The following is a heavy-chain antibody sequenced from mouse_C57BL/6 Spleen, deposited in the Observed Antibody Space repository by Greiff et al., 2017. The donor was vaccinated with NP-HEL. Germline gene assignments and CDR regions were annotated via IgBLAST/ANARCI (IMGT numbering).Heavy chain of an antibody. V-gene: IGHV1-63*01. D-gene: IGHD2-1*01. CDR3: ARIYYGNYGYYAMDY. J-gene: IGHJ4*01. CDR2: IYPGGGYT. CDR1: GYTFTNYW. Sequence: QVQLQQSGAELVRPGTSVKMSCKASGYTFTNYWIGWAKQRPGHGLEWIGDIYPGGGYTNHNEKFKGKATLTADKSSSTAYMQFSSLTSEDSAIYYCARIYYGNYGYYAMDYWGQGTSVTVSS.